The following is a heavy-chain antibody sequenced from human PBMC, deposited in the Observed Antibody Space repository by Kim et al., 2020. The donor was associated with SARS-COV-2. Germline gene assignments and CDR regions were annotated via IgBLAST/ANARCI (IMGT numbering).Heavy chain of an antibody. D-gene: IGHD3-10*02. CDR3: AREFYFCSGSHGDALDL. J-gene: IGHJ2*01. CDR1: GFTFSTYS. CDR2: ISSDGAQT. V-gene: IGHV3-30*09. Sequence: GGSLRLSCTGSGFTFSTYSLHWVRQAPGRGLEWLAFISSDGAQTSFVDSVKGRFVISRDNAKNTLHLRMDSLRPEDTARYFCAREFYFCSGSHGDALDL.